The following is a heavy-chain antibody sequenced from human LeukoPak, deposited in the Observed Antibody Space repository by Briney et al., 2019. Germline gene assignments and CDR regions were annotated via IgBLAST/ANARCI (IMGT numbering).Heavy chain of an antibody. V-gene: IGHV3-21*01. J-gene: IGHJ5*02. CDR3: ARVGDYGEHASWFDP. CDR1: GFTFSSYS. D-gene: IGHD4-17*01. Sequence: GGSLRLSCAASGFTFSSYSMNWVRQAPGKGLEWVSSISSSSYIYYADSVKGRFTISRDNAKNSLYLQMNSLRAEDTAVYYCARVGDYGEHASWFDPWGQGTLVTVSS. CDR2: ISSSSYI.